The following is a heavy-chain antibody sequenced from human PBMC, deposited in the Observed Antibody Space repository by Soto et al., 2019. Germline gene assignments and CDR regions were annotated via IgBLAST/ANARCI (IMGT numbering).Heavy chain of an antibody. V-gene: IGHV1-69*12. CDR2: IIPIFGTT. CDR3: ARGYCSGGSCPNWFDP. CDR1: GGTFSSYA. Sequence: QVQLVQSGAEVKKPGSSVKVSCKASGGTFSSYAISWVRQAPGQGLEWMGGIIPIFGTTNYAQKFQGRVTITADESTSTAYMELSSLRSEDTAVYYCARGYCSGGSCPNWFDPWGQGTLVTVSS. D-gene: IGHD2-15*01. J-gene: IGHJ5*02.